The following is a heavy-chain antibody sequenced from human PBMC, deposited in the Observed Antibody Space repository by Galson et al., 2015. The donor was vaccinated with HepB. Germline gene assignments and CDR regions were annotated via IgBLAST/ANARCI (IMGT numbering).Heavy chain of an antibody. Sequence: LSLTCTVSGGSISSGSYYWGWIRQPPGKGLEWIGSIYYTGSTYYNPSLKSRVTLSIDTSKNQFSLRLSSVTAADTAVYYCASLVGASPGYYWGQGTLVPVSS. CDR1: GGSISSGSYY. CDR2: IYYTGST. V-gene: IGHV4-39*01. CDR3: ASLVGASPGYY. D-gene: IGHD1-26*01. J-gene: IGHJ4*02.